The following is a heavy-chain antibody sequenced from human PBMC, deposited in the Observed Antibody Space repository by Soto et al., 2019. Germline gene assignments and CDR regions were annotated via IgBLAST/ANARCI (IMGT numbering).Heavy chain of an antibody. D-gene: IGHD3-10*01. Sequence: GGSLRLSXAASGFTFSSYAMHWVRQAPGKGLEWVAVISYDGSNKYYADSVKGRFTISRDNSKNTLYLQMNSLRAEDTAVYYCARRYYGSGSYSFDYWGQGTLVTVSS. V-gene: IGHV3-30-3*01. CDR3: ARRYYGSGSYSFDY. CDR2: ISYDGSNK. CDR1: GFTFSSYA. J-gene: IGHJ4*02.